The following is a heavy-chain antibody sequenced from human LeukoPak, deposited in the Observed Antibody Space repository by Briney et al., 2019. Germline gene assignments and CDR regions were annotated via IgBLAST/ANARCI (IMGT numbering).Heavy chain of an antibody. Sequence: GGSLRLSCAASGFTFRNYWVTWVRQAPGEGLELVASTNQDGSEKYHVDSLKGRFTTSRANAKNSLYLQMNSLRAEDTAVYYCARDPGFSAFDIWGQGAVVTVSS. CDR1: GFTFRNYW. CDR2: TNQDGSEK. V-gene: IGHV3-7*01. J-gene: IGHJ3*02. CDR3: ARDPGFSAFDI.